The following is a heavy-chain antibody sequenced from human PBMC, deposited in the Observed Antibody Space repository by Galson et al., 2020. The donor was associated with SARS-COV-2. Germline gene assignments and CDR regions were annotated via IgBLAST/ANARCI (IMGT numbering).Heavy chain of an antibody. V-gene: IGHV1-24*01. CDR1: GYTLTELS. J-gene: IGHJ6*02. CDR3: ATAFAIYSSSWYNYGSPNRYYYYGMDV. CDR2: FDPEDGET. Sequence: RQVASVKVSCKVSGYTLTELSMHWVRQAPGKGLEWMGGFDPEDGETIYAQKFQGRVTMTEDTSTDTAYMELSSLRSEDTAVYYCATAFAIYSSSWYNYGSPNRYYYYGMDVWGQGTTVTVSS. D-gene: IGHD6-13*01.